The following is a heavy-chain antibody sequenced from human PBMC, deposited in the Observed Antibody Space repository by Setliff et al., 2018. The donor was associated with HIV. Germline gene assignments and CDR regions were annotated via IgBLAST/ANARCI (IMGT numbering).Heavy chain of an antibody. D-gene: IGHD3-22*01. Sequence: ESGPTLVNPTQTLTLTCTFSGFSLSTSGVGVGWIRQPPGRALEWLALIYWSDDKRFNPSLKSRLTITKDTSKNHVVLTMTNMDPVDTATYFCAHSFGLQYFDTSGYLDLWGQGIPVTVSS. CDR3: AHSFGLQYFDTSGYLDL. CDR2: IYWSDDK. V-gene: IGHV2-5*01. CDR1: GFSLSTSGVG. J-gene: IGHJ4*02.